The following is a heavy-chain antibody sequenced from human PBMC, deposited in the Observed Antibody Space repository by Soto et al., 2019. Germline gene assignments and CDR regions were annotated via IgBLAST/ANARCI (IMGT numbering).Heavy chain of an antibody. CDR3: TRGGTMGLNDY. V-gene: IGHV3-73*02. J-gene: IGHJ4*02. Sequence: EVQLVESGGGLVQPGGSLKLSCAASGFTFSDSAMHWVRQASGKGLEWVARIRSNANSYLTAYAVSVEGRFSISRDDSKNTTYLEMNSLKTEDTAMYYCTRGGTMGLNDYWGQGTLVTVSS. CDR1: GFTFSDSA. CDR2: IRSNANSYLT. D-gene: IGHD2-8*01.